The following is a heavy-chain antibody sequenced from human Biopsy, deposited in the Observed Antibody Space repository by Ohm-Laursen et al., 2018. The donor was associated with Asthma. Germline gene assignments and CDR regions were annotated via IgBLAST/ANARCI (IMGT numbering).Heavy chain of an antibody. V-gene: IGHV4-34*01. J-gene: IGHJ6*02. D-gene: IGHD1-26*01. CDR2: THHSGYN. CDR1: GGSFSSNY. CDR3: ARGSSSRLSQWEILVSGGKRAHSYYGMDV. Sequence: TLSLTCAVYGGSFSSNYCSWIRQTPGKGLEWLGDTHHSGYNNYNPALCSRITLSVDPSKNQFSLRLTSVTAADTAVYYCARGSSSRLSQWEILVSGGKRAHSYYGMDVWGQGTTVTVSS.